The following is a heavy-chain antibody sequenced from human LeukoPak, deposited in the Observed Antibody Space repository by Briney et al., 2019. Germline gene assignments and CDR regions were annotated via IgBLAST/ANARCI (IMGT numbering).Heavy chain of an antibody. CDR1: GFTFSSYW. CDR2: IKQDGSEK. J-gene: IGHJ5*02. D-gene: IGHD4-11*01. CDR3: SKRVTTSYNWFDP. Sequence: GGSLRLSCAASGFTFSSYWMSWVRQAPGKGLEWVANIKQDGSEKYYVDSVKGRFTISRDNSKNTLYLQMNSLRAEDTAVYYCSKRVTTSYNWFDPWGQGTLVTVSS. V-gene: IGHV3-7*03.